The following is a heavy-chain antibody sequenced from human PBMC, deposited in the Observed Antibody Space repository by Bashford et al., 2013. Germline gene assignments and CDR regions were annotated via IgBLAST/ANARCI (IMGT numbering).Heavy chain of an antibody. CDR3: ARMKLRYTDCRTTSCKVEAATLWASWFDP. D-gene: IGHD2-15*01. CDR1: WVFQCVL. V-gene: IGHV4-59*01. Sequence: SETLSLTCSVFWWVFQCVLLELDPADPRKGLEWIGYIYNGGSTKFNPSLKSRVSMSMDTSKNQVSLRLTSVTTADTAKYFCARMKLRYTDCRTTSCKVEAATLWASWFDPWGPGTLVTVSS. J-gene: IGHJ5*02. CDR2: IYNGGST.